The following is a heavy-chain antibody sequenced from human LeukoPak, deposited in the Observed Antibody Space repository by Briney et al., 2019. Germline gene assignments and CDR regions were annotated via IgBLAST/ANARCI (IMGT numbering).Heavy chain of an antibody. CDR3: ARHSSSHYDY. CDR1: GYTFTSYD. D-gene: IGHD6-13*01. Sequence: ASVKVSCKASGYTFTSYDINWVRQATGQGLEWMGWMNPNSGNTGCAQKFQGRVTITRNTSISTAYMELSSLRSEDTAVYYCARHSSSHYDYWGQGTLVTVSS. CDR2: MNPNSGNT. J-gene: IGHJ4*02. V-gene: IGHV1-8*03.